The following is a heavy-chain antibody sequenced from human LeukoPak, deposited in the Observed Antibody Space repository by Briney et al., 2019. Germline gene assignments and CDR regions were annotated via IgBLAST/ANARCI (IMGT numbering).Heavy chain of an antibody. CDR1: GYTFTGYY. Sequence: ASVKVSCKASGYTFTGYYMHWVRQAPGQGLEWMGWINPNSGGTNYAQKFQGRVTMTRDTSISTAYMELSRLRSDDTAVYYCARAMIVVVNWFDPWGLGTLVTVSS. D-gene: IGHD3-22*01. CDR2: INPNSGGT. J-gene: IGHJ5*02. CDR3: ARAMIVVVNWFDP. V-gene: IGHV1-2*02.